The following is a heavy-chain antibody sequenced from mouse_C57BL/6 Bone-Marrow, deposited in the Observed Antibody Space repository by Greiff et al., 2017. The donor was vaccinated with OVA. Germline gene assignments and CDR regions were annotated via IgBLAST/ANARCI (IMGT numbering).Heavy chain of an antibody. J-gene: IGHJ2*01. D-gene: IGHD1-1*01. Sequence: EVQLQESGGGLVQPGESLKLSCESNEYEFTSHDMSWVRKTPEKRLALVAAINSDGGSTYYPDTMERRFILSRDNPEKALYLQMRRLRSEDTAVYYLASGATVVATGDYFDYWGQGTTLTVSS. V-gene: IGHV5-2*01. CDR1: EYEFTSHD. CDR2: INSDGGST. CDR3: ASGATVVATGDYFDY.